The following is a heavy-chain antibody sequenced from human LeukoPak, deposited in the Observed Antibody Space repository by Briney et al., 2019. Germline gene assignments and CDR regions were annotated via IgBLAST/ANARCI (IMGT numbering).Heavy chain of an antibody. CDR2: ISGSGGST. Sequence: PGGSLRLSCAASGFTFSSYAMSWVRQAPGKGLEWVSAISGSGGSTNYADSVKGRFTISRDNSKNTLYLQMNSLRAEDTAVYYCAKDRNIVVVPAANDYWGQGTLVTVSS. CDR1: GFTFSSYA. J-gene: IGHJ4*02. V-gene: IGHV3-23*01. CDR3: AKDRNIVVVPAANDY. D-gene: IGHD2-2*01.